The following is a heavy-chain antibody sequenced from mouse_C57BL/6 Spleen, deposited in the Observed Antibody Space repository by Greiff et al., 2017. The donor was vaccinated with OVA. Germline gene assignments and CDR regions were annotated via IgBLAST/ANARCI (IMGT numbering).Heavy chain of an antibody. D-gene: IGHD2-5*01. CDR1: GFSLTSYG. Sequence: QVHVKQSGPGLVQPSQSLSITCTVSGFSLTSYGVHWVRQSPGKGLEWLGVIWSGGSTDYNAAFISRLSISKDNSKSQVFFKMNSLQADDTAIYYCARGDSNYEFAYWGQGTLVTVSA. V-gene: IGHV2-2*01. CDR3: ARGDSNYEFAY. J-gene: IGHJ3*01. CDR2: IWSGGST.